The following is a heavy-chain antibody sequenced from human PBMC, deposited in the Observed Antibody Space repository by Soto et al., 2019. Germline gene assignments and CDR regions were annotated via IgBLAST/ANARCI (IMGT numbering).Heavy chain of an antibody. Sequence: QVQLQQWGAGLLKPSETLSLTCAVFGGSVNSGNYNWSWIRQPPGKGLEWIGEMSHSGGTHFNPSLKSRVTISVDTSKNQFSLKMSSVTAADPAIYYCARVERGTATTVVDAFDIWGPGTMVTVSS. CDR1: GGSVNSGNYN. CDR3: ARVERGTATTVVDAFDI. CDR2: MSHSGGT. J-gene: IGHJ3*02. V-gene: IGHV4-34*01. D-gene: IGHD1-1*01.